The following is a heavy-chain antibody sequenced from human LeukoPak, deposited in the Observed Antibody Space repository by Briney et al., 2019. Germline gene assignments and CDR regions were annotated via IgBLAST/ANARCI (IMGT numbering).Heavy chain of an antibody. D-gene: IGHD3-10*01. CDR3: ARIRVRGVISRYYFDY. J-gene: IGHJ4*02. CDR2: IYHSGST. CDR1: GGSISSGGYS. Sequence: SQTLSLTCAVSGGSISSGGYSWSWVRQPPGKGLEWIGYIYHSGSTYYNPSLKSRVTISVDTSKNQFSLKLSSVTAADTAVYYCARIRVRGVISRYYFDYWGQGTLVTVSS. V-gene: IGHV4-30-2*01.